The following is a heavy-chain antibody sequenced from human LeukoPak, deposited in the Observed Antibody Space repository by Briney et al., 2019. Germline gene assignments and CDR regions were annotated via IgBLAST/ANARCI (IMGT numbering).Heavy chain of an antibody. CDR3: ARGLRWQKSDSAFDI. CDR1: GGTFSSYA. V-gene: IGHV1-69*13. Sequence: ASVTVSFKASGGTFSSYAISWVRQAPGQGLEWMGGIIPIFGTANYAQKFQGRVTITADESTSTAYMELSSLRSEDTAVYYCARGLRWQKSDSAFDIWGQGTMVTVSS. D-gene: IGHD4-23*01. J-gene: IGHJ3*02. CDR2: IIPIFGTA.